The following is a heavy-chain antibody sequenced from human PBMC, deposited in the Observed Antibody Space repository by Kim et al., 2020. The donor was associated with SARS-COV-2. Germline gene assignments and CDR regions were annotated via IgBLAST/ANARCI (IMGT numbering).Heavy chain of an antibody. CDR1: GGSISSSSYY. J-gene: IGHJ4*01. CDR3: ASHRVGMTTVTHFDY. D-gene: IGHD4-17*01. CDR2: IYYSGST. Sequence: SETLSLTCTVSGGSISSSSYYWGWIRQPPGKGLEWIGSIYYSGSTYYNPSLKSRVTISVDTSKNQFSLKLSSVTAADTAVSYCASHRVGMTTVTHFDYWG. V-gene: IGHV4-39*01.